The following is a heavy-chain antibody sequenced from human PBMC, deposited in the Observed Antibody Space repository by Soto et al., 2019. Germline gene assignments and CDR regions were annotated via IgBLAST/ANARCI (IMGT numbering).Heavy chain of an antibody. CDR2: IYPGDSET. J-gene: IGHJ4*02. Sequence: EVQLLQSGAEVKKPGESLKISCKGSGYTFTSNWIGWVRQMPGKGLEWMGIIYPGDSETRYSPSFHGQVTISADKSINHAYRQWSSLKASDAAKYYCARTFGGHLYSFDFWGQGTLVTVSS. CDR3: ARTFGGHLYSFDF. CDR1: GYTFTSNW. V-gene: IGHV5-51*03. D-gene: IGHD3-16*01.